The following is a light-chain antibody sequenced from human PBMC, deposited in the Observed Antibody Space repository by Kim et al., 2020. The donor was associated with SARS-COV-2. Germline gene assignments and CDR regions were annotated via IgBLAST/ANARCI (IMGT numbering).Light chain of an antibody. CDR1: QSVLYSSNNKNY. V-gene: IGKV4-1*01. CDR2: WAS. CDR3: QQYYSTPLT. J-gene: IGKJ4*01. Sequence: DIVMTQSPDSLGVSLGERATINCKSSQSVLYSSNNKNYLAWYQQKSGQSPKLLIYWASTRESGVPDRFSGSGSGTDFTLTISSLQAEDVAVYYCQQYYSTPLTFGGGTKVDIK.